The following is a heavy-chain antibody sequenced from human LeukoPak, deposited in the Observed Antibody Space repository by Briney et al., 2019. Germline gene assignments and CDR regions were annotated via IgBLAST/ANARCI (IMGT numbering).Heavy chain of an antibody. CDR3: AKRGVVIRVILVGFHKEAYYFDS. Sequence: LGGSLRLSCAVSGITLSNYGMSWVRQAPGKGLEWVAGISDSGGRTNYADSVKGRFTISRDNPKNTLYLQMNSLRAEGTAVYFCAKRGVVIRVILVGFHKEAYYFDSWGQGALVTVSS. V-gene: IGHV3-23*01. J-gene: IGHJ4*02. D-gene: IGHD3-22*01. CDR2: ISDSGGRT. CDR1: GITLSNYG.